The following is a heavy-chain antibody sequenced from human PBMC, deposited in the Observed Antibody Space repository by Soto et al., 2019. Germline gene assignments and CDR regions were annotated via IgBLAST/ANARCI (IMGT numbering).Heavy chain of an antibody. D-gene: IGHD2-2*01. CDR2: ISGSGGST. J-gene: IGHJ5*02. Sequence: EVQLLESGGGLVQPGGSLRLSCAASGFTFSSYAMSWVRQAPGKGLEWVSAISGSGGSTYYADSVKGRFTISRDNSKNTVYRQMNSLRAEDTAVYYCANSRGSCYCWFDPWGQGTLVTVSS. CDR1: GFTFSSYA. CDR3: ANSRGSCYCWFDP. V-gene: IGHV3-23*01.